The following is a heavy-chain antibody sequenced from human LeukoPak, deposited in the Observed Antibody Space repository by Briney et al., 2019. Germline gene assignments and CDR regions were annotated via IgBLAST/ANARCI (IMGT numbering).Heavy chain of an antibody. CDR3: ARDRGGSPLPDDAFDI. J-gene: IGHJ3*02. CDR2: IYSGGST. CDR1: GFTVSSNY. Sequence: GGSLRLSCAASGFTVSSNYMSWVRQAPGKGLEWVSVIYSGGSTYYADSVKGRFTISRDNSKNTLYLQMNSLRAEDTGVYYCARDRGGSPLPDDAFDIWGQGTMVTVSS. D-gene: IGHD1-26*01. V-gene: IGHV3-66*01.